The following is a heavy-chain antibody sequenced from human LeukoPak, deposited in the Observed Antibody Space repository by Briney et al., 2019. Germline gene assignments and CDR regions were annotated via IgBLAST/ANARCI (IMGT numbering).Heavy chain of an antibody. D-gene: IGHD1-26*01. Sequence: ASVKVSCKVSGYTLTELSMHWVRQAPGKGLEWMGGFDPEDGETIYAQKFQGRVTMTEDTSTDTAYMELSSLRSEDTAVYYCATNSGSSPGWAFDIWGQGTMVTVSS. CDR2: FDPEDGET. CDR3: ATNSGSSPGWAFDI. V-gene: IGHV1-24*01. J-gene: IGHJ3*02. CDR1: GYTLTELS.